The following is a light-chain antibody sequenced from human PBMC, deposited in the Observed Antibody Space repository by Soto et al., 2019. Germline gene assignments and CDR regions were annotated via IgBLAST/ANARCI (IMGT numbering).Light chain of an antibody. J-gene: IGKJ1*01. V-gene: IGKV3-11*01. CDR2: DAS. CDR3: HQRAAGPAT. Sequence: EVVLTQSPATLSLSPGERATLSCRASQSVDIRLAWYQQKPGQAPRLLIYDASTRATGIPARFSGSGAGTDFTLTITSLEPEDSAVYYCHQRAAGPATFGQGTKVEMK. CDR1: QSVDIR.